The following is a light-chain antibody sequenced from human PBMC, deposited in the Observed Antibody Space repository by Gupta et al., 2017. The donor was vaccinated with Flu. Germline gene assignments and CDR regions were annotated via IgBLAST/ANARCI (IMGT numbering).Light chain of an antibody. Sequence: DIQMTPSPSSLSASVGDTVTITCRASQSISGYLNWYQHKPGKAPELLIYGASNLQSGVPSRFGGSASGTDFTLTINSLQPEDFATYYCQQGFNSPFTFGPGTKVDIK. CDR1: QSISGY. V-gene: IGKV1-39*01. CDR2: GAS. CDR3: QQGFNSPFT. J-gene: IGKJ3*01.